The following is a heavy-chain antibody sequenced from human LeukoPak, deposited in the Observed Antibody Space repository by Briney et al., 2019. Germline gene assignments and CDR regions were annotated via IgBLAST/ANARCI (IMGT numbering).Heavy chain of an antibody. V-gene: IGHV4-31*03. CDR3: ARGRGYYQDY. CDR1: GGSISSGGYY. D-gene: IGHD3-22*01. J-gene: IGHJ4*02. CDR2: IYYSGST. Sequence: SSQTLSLTCTVSGGSISSGGYYWSWIRQHPGKGLEWIGYIYYSGSTNYNPSLKSRVTMSVDTSKNQFSLKLSSMTAADTAVYYCARGRGYYQDYWGQGTLVTVSS.